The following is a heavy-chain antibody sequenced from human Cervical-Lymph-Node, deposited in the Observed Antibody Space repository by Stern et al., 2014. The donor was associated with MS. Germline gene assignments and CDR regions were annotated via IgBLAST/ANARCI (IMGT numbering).Heavy chain of an antibody. Sequence: QVQLVQSGAEVKKPGASVKVSCKASGYTFTDYFMHWVRQAPGQGLEWMGVINPSSGDTTYSQIFQGRVTMTRDTPTNTFYLDLSSLRSENTAVYYCARDPMDSYDGRYFRYFDYWGQGTLVTVSS. V-gene: IGHV1-46*01. D-gene: IGHD3-16*01. CDR1: GYTFTDYF. CDR3: ARDPMDSYDGRYFRYFDY. J-gene: IGHJ4*02. CDR2: INPSSGDT.